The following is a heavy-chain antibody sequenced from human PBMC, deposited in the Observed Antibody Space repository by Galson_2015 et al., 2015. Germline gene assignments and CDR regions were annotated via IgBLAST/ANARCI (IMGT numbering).Heavy chain of an antibody. Sequence: SLRLSCAASGFTFSNAWMSWVRQAPGKGLEWVGRIKSKANGETIDYAAPVKGRFTISREDSKNTLYLQVNSLKTDDTAVYYCTTGPPSYGADIWGRGTTVTVSS. CDR1: GFTFSNAW. CDR3: TTGPPSYGADI. CDR2: IKSKANGETI. V-gene: IGHV3-15*01. J-gene: IGHJ6*02.